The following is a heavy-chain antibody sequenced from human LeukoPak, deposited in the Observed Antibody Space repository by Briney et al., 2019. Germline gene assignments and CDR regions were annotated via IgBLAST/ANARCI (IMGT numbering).Heavy chain of an antibody. J-gene: IGHJ6*02. Sequence: GASVKVSCKASGYTFTSYAMHWVRQAPGQRLEWMGWINAGNGNTKYSQKFQGRVTITRDTSASTAYMELSSLRSEDTAVYYCARGPEYTIFGVVIMDYYYGMDVWGQGTTVTVSS. D-gene: IGHD3-3*01. CDR3: ARGPEYTIFGVVIMDYYYGMDV. V-gene: IGHV1-3*01. CDR1: GYTFTSYA. CDR2: INAGNGNT.